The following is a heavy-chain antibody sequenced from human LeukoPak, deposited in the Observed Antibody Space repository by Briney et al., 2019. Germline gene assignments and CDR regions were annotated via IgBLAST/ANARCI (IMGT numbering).Heavy chain of an antibody. V-gene: IGHV3-15*01. CDR3: TTGGVRGVISLGDY. CDR1: GFTFSNAW. Sequence: GGSLRLSCAASGFTFSNAWMTWVRQAPGRGLEWVGRIKSKTDGGTTDYAAPVKGGFTISRDDSKNTLYLQMNSLKTEDTAVYYCTTGGVRGVISLGDYWGQGTLVTVSS. CDR2: IKSKTDGGTT. D-gene: IGHD3-10*01. J-gene: IGHJ4*02.